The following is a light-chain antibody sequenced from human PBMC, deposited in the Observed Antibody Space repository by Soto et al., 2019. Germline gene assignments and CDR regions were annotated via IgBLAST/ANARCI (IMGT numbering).Light chain of an antibody. Sequence: EIVLTQSPATLSLSPGERATLSCRASQSVSTYLAWYQQKPGQAPRLLIYDASNRATGIPARFSGSGSGTDLTLTISSLEPVDFAVYYCQQRNIWPITFGQGTRLEIK. CDR3: QQRNIWPIT. J-gene: IGKJ5*01. CDR1: QSVSTY. V-gene: IGKV3-11*01. CDR2: DAS.